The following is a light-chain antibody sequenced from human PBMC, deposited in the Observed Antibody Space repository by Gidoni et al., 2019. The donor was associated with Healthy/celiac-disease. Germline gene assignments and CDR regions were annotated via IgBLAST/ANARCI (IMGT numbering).Light chain of an antibody. V-gene: IGKV1-39*01. CDR1: QSISSY. J-gene: IGKJ2*01. CDR2: AAS. CDR3: QQSYSTPRGT. Sequence: DIPMTQSPSSLSASVGDRVTITCRASQSISSYLNWYQQKPGKAPKLLIYAASSLQSGVPSRFSGSGSGTDFTLTISSLQPEDFATYYCQQSYSTPRGTFXQXTKLEIK.